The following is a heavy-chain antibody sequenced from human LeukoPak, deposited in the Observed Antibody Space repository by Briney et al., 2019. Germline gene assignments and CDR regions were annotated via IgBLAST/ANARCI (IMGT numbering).Heavy chain of an antibody. V-gene: IGHV3-53*01. CDR1: GFTVSSNY. CDR3: LPLVADASDM. CDR2: IYSGGST. Sequence: GGSLRLSCAASGFTVSSNYMSWVRQAPGKGLEWVSVIYSGGSTYYADSVKGRFTISRDDSKNTLHLQMNSLKTEDTAVYYCLPLVADASDMGGQGIMVTVSS. J-gene: IGHJ3*02.